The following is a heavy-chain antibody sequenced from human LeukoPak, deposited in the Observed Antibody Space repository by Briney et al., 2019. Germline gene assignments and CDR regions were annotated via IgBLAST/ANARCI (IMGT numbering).Heavy chain of an antibody. CDR2: ISSSGNTI. J-gene: IGHJ4*02. CDR3: AKNRGATAGTFDY. Sequence: GGSLRLSCAASGFTFSDYYMRWIRQAPGKGLEWVSYISSSGNTIYYADSVKGRFTISRDNARNSLHLQMNSLRADDTAVYYCAKNRGATAGTFDYWGPGTLVTVSS. D-gene: IGHD2/OR15-2a*01. CDR1: GFTFSDYY. V-gene: IGHV3-11*01.